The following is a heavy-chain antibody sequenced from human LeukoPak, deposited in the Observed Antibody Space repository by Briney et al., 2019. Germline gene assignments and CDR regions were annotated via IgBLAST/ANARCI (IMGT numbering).Heavy chain of an antibody. CDR3: TRVRDYVWGSYRYFDY. Sequence: QPGRSLRLSCTASGFTFGDYAMSWFRQAPGKGLEWVGFIRSKAYGGTTKYAASVKGRLTISRDDSKSIAYLQMNSLKTEDTAVYYCTRVRDYVWGSYRYFDYWGQGTLVTVSS. CDR2: IRSKAYGGTT. J-gene: IGHJ4*02. V-gene: IGHV3-49*03. CDR1: GFTFGDYA. D-gene: IGHD3-16*02.